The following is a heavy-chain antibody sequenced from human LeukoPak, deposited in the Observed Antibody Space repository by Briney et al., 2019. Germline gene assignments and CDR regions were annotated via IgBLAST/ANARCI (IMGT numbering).Heavy chain of an antibody. D-gene: IGHD6-19*01. V-gene: IGHV3-48*03. CDR1: GFTFSSYE. Sequence: GGSLRLSCAASGFTFSSYEMKWVRQAPGKGLEWVSYISSSGSSIYYAGSVKGRFTISRDNAKNSLYLQMDSLRAEDTAVYYCARVGRSGWTPLSDYWGQGILVTVSS. CDR2: ISSSGSSI. J-gene: IGHJ4*02. CDR3: ARVGRSGWTPLSDY.